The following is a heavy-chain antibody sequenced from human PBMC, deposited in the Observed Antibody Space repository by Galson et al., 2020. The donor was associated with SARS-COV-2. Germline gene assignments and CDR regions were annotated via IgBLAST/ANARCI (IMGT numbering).Heavy chain of an antibody. CDR3: TRDY. CDR2: INTNTGNP. D-gene: IGHD2-8*01. V-gene: IGHV7-4-1*01. Sequence: ASVKVSCKASGYTFTSYAMNWVRQAPGQGLEWMGWINTNTGNPTYAQGFTGRFVFSLDTSVSTAYYCAREFASGCTNGVCYTRDYWGQGTLVTVSS. J-gene: IGHJ4*02. CDR1: GYTFTSYA.